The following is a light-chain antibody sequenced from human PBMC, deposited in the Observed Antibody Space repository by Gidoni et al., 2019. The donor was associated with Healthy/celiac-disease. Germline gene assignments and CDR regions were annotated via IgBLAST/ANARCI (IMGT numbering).Light chain of an antibody. V-gene: IGKV4-1*01. CDR1: QSVLYSSNNKNY. CDR3: QQYYSTPT. CDR2: WAS. Sequence: DIVMTQSPDSLAVSLGERATINCKSSQSVLYSSNNKNYLAWYQQKPGQPTKLLIYWASTRESGVPDRFSGSGYGTDFTLTISSLQAEDVAVYYCQQYYSTPTFGGGTKVEIK. J-gene: IGKJ4*01.